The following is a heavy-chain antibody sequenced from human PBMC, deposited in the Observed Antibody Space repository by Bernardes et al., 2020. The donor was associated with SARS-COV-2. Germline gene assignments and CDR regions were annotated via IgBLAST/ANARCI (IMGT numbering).Heavy chain of an antibody. J-gene: IGHJ3*02. V-gene: IGHV3-48*03. CDR3: ARDKGEVDYDFWSGELARSERDAFDI. CDR2: ISSSGSTI. Sequence: GGSLRLSCAASGFTFSSYEMNWVRQAPGKGLEWVSYISSSGSTIYYADSVKGRFTISRDNAKNSLYLQMNSLRAEDTAVYYCARDKGEVDYDFWSGELARSERDAFDIWGQGTMVTVSS. D-gene: IGHD3-3*01. CDR1: GFTFSSYE.